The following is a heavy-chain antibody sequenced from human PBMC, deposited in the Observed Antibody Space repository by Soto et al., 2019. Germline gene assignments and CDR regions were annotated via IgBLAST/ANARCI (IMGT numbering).Heavy chain of an antibody. Sequence: GGSLRLSCAASGFGFGGKTMYWVRQAPVRGLEWVALIAPDGSQIYYADSVKGRFTISRDNSKNTLYLQMDNLRAEDTSLYLCATDIHATWLLNSWGQGTLVTVSS. D-gene: IGHD2-2*02. CDR1: GFGFGGKT. CDR2: IAPDGSQI. J-gene: IGHJ5*02. V-gene: IGHV3-30-3*02. CDR3: ATDIHATWLLNS.